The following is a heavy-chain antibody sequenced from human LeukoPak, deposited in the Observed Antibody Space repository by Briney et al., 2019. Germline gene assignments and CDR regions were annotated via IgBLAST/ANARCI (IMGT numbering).Heavy chain of an antibody. CDR2: ISSSGSTI. D-gene: IGHD3-16*02. V-gene: IGHV3-48*03. Sequence: TGGSLRLSCAASGFTFSSYEMNWVRQAPGKGLEWVSYISSSGSTIYYADSVKGRFTISRDNAKNSLYLQMNSLRAEDTALYYCARDLRDDYVWGSYRYGFDYWGQGTLVTVSS. J-gene: IGHJ4*02. CDR3: ARDLRDDYVWGSYRYGFDY. CDR1: GFTFSSYE.